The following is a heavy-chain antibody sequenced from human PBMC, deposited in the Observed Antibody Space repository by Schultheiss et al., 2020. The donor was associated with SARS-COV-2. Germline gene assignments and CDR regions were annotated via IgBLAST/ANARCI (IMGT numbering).Heavy chain of an antibody. Sequence: GGSLRLSCAASGFTFSSYSMNWVRQAPGKGLEWVANIKGDGSEKYLVDSVKGRFTISRDNANNSLYLQMSSLRAEDTAVYYCARDSSKRTTIFAMVPHRYMDVWGKGITVTVSS. J-gene: IGHJ6*03. CDR1: GFTFSSYS. CDR2: IKGDGSEK. V-gene: IGHV3-7*03. CDR3: ARDSSKRTTIFAMVPHRYMDV. D-gene: IGHD3-3*01.